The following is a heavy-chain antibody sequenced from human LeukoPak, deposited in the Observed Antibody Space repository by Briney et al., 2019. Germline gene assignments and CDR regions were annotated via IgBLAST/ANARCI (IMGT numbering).Heavy chain of an antibody. Sequence: GGSLRLSCAASGFTFSSYAMSWVRQAPGKGLEWVSAISGSGGSTYYADSVKGRFTISRDDSKNTLYLQMNSLRAEDTAVYYCAKNAPIYCSSTSCLYFDYWGQGTLVTVSS. V-gene: IGHV3-23*01. CDR1: GFTFSSYA. J-gene: IGHJ4*02. CDR3: AKNAPIYCSSTSCLYFDY. CDR2: ISGSGGST. D-gene: IGHD2-2*01.